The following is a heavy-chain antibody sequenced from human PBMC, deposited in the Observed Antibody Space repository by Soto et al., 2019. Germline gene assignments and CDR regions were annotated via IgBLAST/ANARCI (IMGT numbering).Heavy chain of an antibody. J-gene: IGHJ6*02. D-gene: IGHD2-2*01. CDR2: ISYDGSNK. CDR1: GFTFSSYG. CDR3: AKDGHLIVLVPAAILQAPYYYYGMDV. V-gene: IGHV3-30*18. Sequence: PGGSLRLSCAASGFTFSSYGMHWVRQAPGKGLEWVAVISYDGSNKYYADSVKGRFTISRDNSKNTLYLQMNSLRAEDTAVYYCAKDGHLIVLVPAAILQAPYYYYGMDVWGQGTTVTVSS.